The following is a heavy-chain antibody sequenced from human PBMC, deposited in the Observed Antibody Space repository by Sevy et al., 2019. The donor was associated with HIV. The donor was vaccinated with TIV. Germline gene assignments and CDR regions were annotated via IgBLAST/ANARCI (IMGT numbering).Heavy chain of an antibody. CDR1: GYTFTSYG. CDR2: ISAYNGNT. CDR3: ARDGYYYDSSGYYYYYYYGMDV. V-gene: IGHV1-18*01. D-gene: IGHD3-22*01. J-gene: IGHJ6*02. Sequence: ASVKVSCKASGYTFTSYGISWVRQAPGQGLEWMGWISAYNGNTNYVQKLQGRVTMTTDTSTSTAYMELRSLRSDDTAVYYCARDGYYYDSSGYYYYYYYGMDVWGQGTTVTVSS.